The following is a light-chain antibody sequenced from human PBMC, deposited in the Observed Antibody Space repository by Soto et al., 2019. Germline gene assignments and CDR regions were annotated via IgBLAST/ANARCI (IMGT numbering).Light chain of an antibody. CDR3: QQANSFPIT. Sequence: DIQMTQPPSSVPAPVGDRVTITCRASKGICCWLALCQQKPGKAPKLIIYADSSLQSGVPSRVSGRGSGTDFTLTISRLQPEDFATYYCQQANSFPITFGQGTRLEI. CDR2: ADS. V-gene: IGKV1-12*01. J-gene: IGKJ5*01. CDR1: KGICCW.